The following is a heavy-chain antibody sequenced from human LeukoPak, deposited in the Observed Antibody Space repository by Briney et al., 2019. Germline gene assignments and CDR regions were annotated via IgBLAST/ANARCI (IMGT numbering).Heavy chain of an antibody. D-gene: IGHD3-22*01. CDR2: ISSSGNTI. CDR1: GFTFSSYE. CDR3: ASGTYYFDTSGYKSQM. V-gene: IGHV3-48*03. Sequence: GGSLRLSCAASGFTFSSYEMNWVRQAPGKGLEWVSYISSSGNTIYYADSAKGRFTISRDNAKNSLYLQMNSLRVEDTAVDYCASGTYYFDTSGYKSQMWGRGTMVTVS. J-gene: IGHJ3*01.